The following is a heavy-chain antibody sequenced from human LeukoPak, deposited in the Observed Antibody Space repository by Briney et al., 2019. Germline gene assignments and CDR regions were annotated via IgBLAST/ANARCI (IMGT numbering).Heavy chain of an antibody. V-gene: IGHV4-59*01. CDR2: MFNSGST. Sequence: SETLSLTCTVSSGSISCYYWSWVRQPPGKGLEWIAYMFNSGSTNYNPSLKSRVTTSLDTSKNQFSLNLSSVTAADTAVYYCARGFMGRYRYAWSYWGQGTLVTVSS. J-gene: IGHJ4*02. D-gene: IGHD3-10*01. CDR1: SGSISCYY. CDR3: ARGFMGRYRYAWSY.